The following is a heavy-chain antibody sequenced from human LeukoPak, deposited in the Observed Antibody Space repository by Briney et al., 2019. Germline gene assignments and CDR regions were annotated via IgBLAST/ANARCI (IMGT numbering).Heavy chain of an antibody. V-gene: IGHV3-23*01. CDR2: ISGSGDRT. Sequence: GGSLRLSCAASGFTFSNYDMTWVRQGPGRGLEWVSSISGSGDRTYYADSVKGRFTISRDNSKNTLYLQMNSLRAEDTAVYYCARAGYYDSSGYYYDAFDIWGQGTMVTVSS. J-gene: IGHJ3*02. D-gene: IGHD3-22*01. CDR1: GFTFSNYD. CDR3: ARAGYYDSSGYYYDAFDI.